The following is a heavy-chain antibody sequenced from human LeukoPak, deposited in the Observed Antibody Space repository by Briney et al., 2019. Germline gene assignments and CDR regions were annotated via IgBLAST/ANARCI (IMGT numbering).Heavy chain of an antibody. Sequence: PGGSLRLSCAASGFTFSSYEMNWVRQAPGKGLEWISYISSSGNIISYADSVKGRFTISRDNVKNSVHLQMNSLRAEDTAVYYCARGGRDYDYAMDVWGQGPRSSSPQ. J-gene: IGHJ6*01. CDR1: GFTFSSYE. CDR3: ARGGRDYDYAMDV. CDR2: ISSSGNII. V-gene: IGHV3-48*03.